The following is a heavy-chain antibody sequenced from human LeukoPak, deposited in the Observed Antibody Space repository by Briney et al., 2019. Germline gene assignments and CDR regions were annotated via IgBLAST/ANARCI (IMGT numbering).Heavy chain of an antibody. V-gene: IGHV4-34*01. J-gene: IGHJ4*02. CDR3: ARGLGSGSYYHY. CDR2: INRGGST. CDR1: GGSFSGYY. D-gene: IGHD3-10*01. Sequence: PSETLSLTCAVYGGSFSGYYWSWIRQPPGKGLEWIGEINRGGSTNYNPSLKSRVTISVDTSKNQFSLKLSSMTAADTAVYYCARGLGSGSYYHYWGQGTLVTVSS.